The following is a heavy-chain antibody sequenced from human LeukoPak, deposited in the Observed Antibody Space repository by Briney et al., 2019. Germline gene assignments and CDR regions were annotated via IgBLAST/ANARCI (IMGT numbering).Heavy chain of an antibody. V-gene: IGHV5-51*01. CDR1: GYSFTSYW. D-gene: IGHD3-16*01. J-gene: IGHJ6*02. CDR3: ARLGEPRPDYYGMDV. CDR2: IYPGDSDT. Sequence: GESLKISCKGSGYSFTSYWIGWVRQMPGKGLEWMGIIYPGDSDTRYSPSFQGQVTISADKSISTAYLQWSSLKASDTAMYYCARLGEPRPDYYGMDVWGQGTTVTVSS.